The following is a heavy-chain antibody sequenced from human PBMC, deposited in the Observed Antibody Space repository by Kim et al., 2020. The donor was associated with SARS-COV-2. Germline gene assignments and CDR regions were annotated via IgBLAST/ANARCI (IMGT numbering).Heavy chain of an antibody. Sequence: GGSLRLSCAASGFTFSDYYMSWMRQAPGKGLEWVSYISSSGHYTNYADSVKGRFTISRDNTKNSLYLQMNSLRVEDTAVYYCARDRGTGTGWFDPWGQGTLLTVSS. CDR2: ISSSGHYT. J-gene: IGHJ5*02. D-gene: IGHD1-1*01. V-gene: IGHV3-11*05. CDR1: GFTFSDYY. CDR3: ARDRGTGTGWFDP.